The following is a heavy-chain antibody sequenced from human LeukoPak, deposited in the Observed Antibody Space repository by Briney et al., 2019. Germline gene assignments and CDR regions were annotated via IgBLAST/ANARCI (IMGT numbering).Heavy chain of an antibody. CDR1: GFTFSSYE. J-gene: IGHJ6*02. Sequence: PGGSLRLSCAASGFTFSSYEMNWVRQAPGKGLEWVSYISSSGSTIYYADSVKGRFTISRDNAKNSLYLQMSSLRAEDTAVYYCARVSGWMDVWGQGTTVTVSS. CDR3: ARVSGWMDV. CDR2: ISSSGSTI. V-gene: IGHV3-48*03.